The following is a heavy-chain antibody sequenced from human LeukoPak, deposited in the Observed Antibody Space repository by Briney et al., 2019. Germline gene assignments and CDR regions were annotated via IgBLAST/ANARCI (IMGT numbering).Heavy chain of an antibody. V-gene: IGHV4-59*11. CDR1: GVSISSHY. D-gene: IGHD1-26*01. CDR3: ARGTYSGSYSALDY. CDR2: IYYSGST. J-gene: IGHJ4*02. Sequence: SETLSLTCTVSGVSISSHYWSWVRQPPGKGLEWIGNIYYSGSTNYNPSLKSRVTISVDTSKNQFSLKLSSVTAADTAVYYCARGTYSGSYSALDYWGQGTLVTVSS.